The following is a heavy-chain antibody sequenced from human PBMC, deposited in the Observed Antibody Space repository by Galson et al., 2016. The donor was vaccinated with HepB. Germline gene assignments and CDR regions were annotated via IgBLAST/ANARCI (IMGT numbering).Heavy chain of an antibody. Sequence: SVKVTCKASGYTSTNYAIHWVRQAPGQRLEWMGWINAGNGNTKYSQKFQGRVTITADTYASTAYMELSSLRSEDMAVYYCARRVVPDAQPGRAGWGWGLDVWGQGTTVTASS. V-gene: IGHV1-3*01. CDR1: GYTSTNYA. CDR2: INAGNGNT. CDR3: ARRVVPDAQPGRAGWGWGLDV. D-gene: IGHD2-2*01. J-gene: IGHJ6*02.